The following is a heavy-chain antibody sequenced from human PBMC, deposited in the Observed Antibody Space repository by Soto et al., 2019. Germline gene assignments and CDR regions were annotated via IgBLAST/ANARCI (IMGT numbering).Heavy chain of an antibody. V-gene: IGHV4-59*02. CDR3: ARDPTPFDSHGYNWFAP. D-gene: IGHD3-22*01. Sequence: SETLSLSCSVSGGSVSRYYWSWIRQPPGKGLEWIGYIHYSGSTNYNPSLKSRVTISVDTSKNQFSLKLNSMTAADTAVYYCARDPTPFDSHGYNWFAPWGQGTLVTVS. CDR2: IHYSGST. J-gene: IGHJ5*02. CDR1: GGSVSRYY.